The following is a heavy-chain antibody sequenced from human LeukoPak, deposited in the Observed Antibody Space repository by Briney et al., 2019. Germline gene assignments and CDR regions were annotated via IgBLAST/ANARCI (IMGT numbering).Heavy chain of an antibody. CDR2: VYYGRSP. V-gene: IGHV4-39*02. CDR1: GDSVSRSTYY. J-gene: IGHJ4*02. CDR3: ARSSGTGTFSY. Sequence: SETLSPTCTVSGDSVSRSTYYWAWIRQPPGKGLEWIGSVYYGRSPYYNPSLESRATISVDTSKNHFSLKMSSVTAADTAVYYCARSSGTGTFSYWGQGTLVTVSS. D-gene: IGHD6-25*01.